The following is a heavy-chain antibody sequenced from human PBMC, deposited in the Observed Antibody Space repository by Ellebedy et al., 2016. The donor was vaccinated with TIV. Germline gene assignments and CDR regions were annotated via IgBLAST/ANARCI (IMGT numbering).Heavy chain of an antibody. V-gene: IGHV1-18*04. CDR1: GYTFTNHG. CDR3: ARSGVTIVISGVVITGNWFDP. J-gene: IGHJ5*02. Sequence: ASVKVFCKASGYTFTNHGISWVRQVPGQGLEWMGWTSGYNGNTIYARNLQGRVTMTTDSSTSTAYMELRSLRSDETAVYYCARSGVTIVISGVVITGNWFDPWGQGTLVTVSS. D-gene: IGHD3/OR15-3a*01. CDR2: TSGYNGNT.